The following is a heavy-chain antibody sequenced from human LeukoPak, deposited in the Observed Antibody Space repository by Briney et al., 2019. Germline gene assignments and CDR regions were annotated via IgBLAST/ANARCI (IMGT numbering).Heavy chain of an antibody. J-gene: IGHJ5*02. CDR3: ARSWGTYYDILTGYYRYNWFDP. CDR1: GFTFSSYS. CDR2: ICNSSSYI. V-gene: IGHV3-21*01. Sequence: GGSLRLSCAASGFTFSSYSMNWVRQAPGKGLEWVSSICNSSSYIYYADSVKGRFTISRDNAKNSLYLQMNSLRAEDTAVYYCARSWGTYYDILTGYYRYNWFDPWGQGTLVTVSS. D-gene: IGHD3-9*01.